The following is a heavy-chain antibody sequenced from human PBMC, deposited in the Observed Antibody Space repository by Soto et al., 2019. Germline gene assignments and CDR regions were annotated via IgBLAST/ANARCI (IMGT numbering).Heavy chain of an antibody. Sequence: QVQLVESGGGVVQPGTSLRLSCVASGFTFNTYGMHWVRQAPNKGLEWVGVIWYDGSNTDYADSVKGRFTISRDNSKNTLYLQMNGLRAEDTAVYYCAREIVSRNYHDTPDFDYWGQGTLVTVSS. V-gene: IGHV3-33*01. CDR3: AREIVSRNYHDTPDFDY. CDR1: GFTFNTYG. D-gene: IGHD3-16*02. J-gene: IGHJ4*02. CDR2: IWYDGSNT.